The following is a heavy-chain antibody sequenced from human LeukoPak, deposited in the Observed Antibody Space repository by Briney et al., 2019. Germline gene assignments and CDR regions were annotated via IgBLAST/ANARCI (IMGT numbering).Heavy chain of an antibody. J-gene: IGHJ4*02. Sequence: GGSLRLSCAASGFTFSSYAMGWVRQAPGKGLEWVSAISGSGGSTYYADSVKGRFTISRDNSKNTLYLQMNSLRAEDTAVYYCATSRMGAVDYWGQGTLVTVSS. V-gene: IGHV3-23*01. CDR2: ISGSGGST. CDR3: ATSRMGAVDY. D-gene: IGHD6-19*01. CDR1: GFTFSSYA.